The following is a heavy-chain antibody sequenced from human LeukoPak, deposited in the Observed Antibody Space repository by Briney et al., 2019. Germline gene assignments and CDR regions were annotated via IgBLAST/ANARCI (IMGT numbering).Heavy chain of an antibody. CDR1: GFTFSSYW. D-gene: IGHD6-13*01. CDR2: IKQDGGEK. J-gene: IGHJ4*02. V-gene: IGHV3-7*01. Sequence: PGGSLRLSCGASGFTFSSYWMSWVRQAPGKGLEWVANIKQDGGEKYYVDSVKGRFTISRDNAKNSLYLQVNSLRAEDTAVYYCARDRWGYSSSWYLNYLDSWGQGTLVTVSS. CDR3: ARDRWGYSSSWYLNYLDS.